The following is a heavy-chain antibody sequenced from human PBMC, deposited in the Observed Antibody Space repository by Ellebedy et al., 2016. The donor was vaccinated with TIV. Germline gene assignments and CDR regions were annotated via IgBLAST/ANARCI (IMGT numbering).Heavy chain of an antibody. J-gene: IGHJ6*02. CDR2: IGSKVYDGPT. V-gene: IGHV3-49*04. CDR1: GFTFGDYA. CDR3: SRYGSGYYFHVMDV. D-gene: IGHD3-10*01. Sequence: GESLKISCTASGFTFGDYAMTWVRQAPGKGLEWVGFIGSKVYDGPTEYAASVKGRFTISRDDSKSIAYLEMSSLKTEDTAVYYCSRYGSGYYFHVMDVWGQGTTVTVSS.